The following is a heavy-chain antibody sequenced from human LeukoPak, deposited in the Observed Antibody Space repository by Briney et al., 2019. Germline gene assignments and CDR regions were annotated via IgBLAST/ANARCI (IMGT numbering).Heavy chain of an antibody. CDR2: INPNSGGT. CDR3: ARGDSYGDLDY. J-gene: IGHJ4*02. CDR1: GYTFTSYY. Sequence: GASVTVSCKASGYTFTSYYMHWVRQAPGQGLEWMGWINPNSGGTNYAQKFQGRVTMTRDTSISTAYMELSWLTSDDTAVYYCARGDSYGDLDYWGQGTLVTVSS. D-gene: IGHD4-17*01. V-gene: IGHV1-2*02.